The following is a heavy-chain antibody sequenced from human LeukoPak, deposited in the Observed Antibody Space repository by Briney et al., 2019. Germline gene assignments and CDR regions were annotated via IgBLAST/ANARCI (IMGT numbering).Heavy chain of an antibody. CDR1: GFTFSRYW. D-gene: IGHD3-22*01. CDR2: INSDGSST. J-gene: IGHJ4*02. V-gene: IGHV3-74*01. Sequence: PGGSLRLSCAASGFTFSRYWMHWVRQAPGKGLVWVSRINSDGSSTTYADSVKGRFTISRVNAKNTLYLQMNNLRAEDTAVYYCARDLSSGYYPELFDYWGQGTLVTVSS. CDR3: ARDLSSGYYPELFDY.